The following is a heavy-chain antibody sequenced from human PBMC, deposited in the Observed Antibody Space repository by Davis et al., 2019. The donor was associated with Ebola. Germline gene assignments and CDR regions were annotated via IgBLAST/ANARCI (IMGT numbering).Heavy chain of an antibody. D-gene: IGHD4-23*01. J-gene: IGHJ4*02. CDR3: ARIRGGNSGPFDY. V-gene: IGHV5-51*01. CDR1: WYSFTSYC. CDR2: IYPDDSDT. Sequence: GESLKISCNGSWYSFTSYCIGWVRPLPGKGLEWGGIIYPDDSDTRYSPSFHGEVTISTDKSISTTYLQWSSLKASDTAMYYCARIRGGNSGPFDYWGQGTLVTVSS.